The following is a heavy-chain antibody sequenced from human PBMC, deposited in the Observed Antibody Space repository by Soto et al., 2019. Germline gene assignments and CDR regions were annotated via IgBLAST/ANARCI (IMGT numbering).Heavy chain of an antibody. CDR1: GFTFSSYG. Sequence: GGSLRLSCAAPGFTFSSYGMHWVRQAPGKGLEWVAVIWYDGSNKYYADSVKGRFTISRDNSKNTLYLQMNSLRAEDTAVYYCARDIWQLVHGQFDYWGQGTLVTVSS. CDR3: ARDIWQLVHGQFDY. CDR2: IWYDGSNK. V-gene: IGHV3-33*01. J-gene: IGHJ4*02. D-gene: IGHD6-13*01.